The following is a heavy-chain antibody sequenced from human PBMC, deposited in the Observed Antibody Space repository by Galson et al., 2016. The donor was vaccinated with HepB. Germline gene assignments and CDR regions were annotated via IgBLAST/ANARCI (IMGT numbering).Heavy chain of an antibody. Sequence: SLRLSCAASGFTFSNYDIHWVRQATGKGLEWVSGIGTAGDTFYAGSVKGRFIISRENGKTSLYLQMNSLRDGDTAVYYCARASSYWTFFDYWGQGTLVTVSS. D-gene: IGHD2-15*01. CDR1: GFTFSNYD. V-gene: IGHV3-13*04. CDR2: IGTAGDT. CDR3: ARASSYWTFFDY. J-gene: IGHJ4*02.